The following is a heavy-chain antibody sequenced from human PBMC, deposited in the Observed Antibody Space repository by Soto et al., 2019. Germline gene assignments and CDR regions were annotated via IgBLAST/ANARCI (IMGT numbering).Heavy chain of an antibody. Sequence: ASVKVSCKASGYTFTSYGIHWVRQAPGQRLEWMGWINAANGDTKYSPKFQGRVTITRDTSASTAYMELSSLRSEDTAVYYCVRRTASATGIAWFDPWGQGTLVTVSS. CDR3: VRRTASATGIAWFDP. J-gene: IGHJ5*02. D-gene: IGHD6-13*01. V-gene: IGHV1-3*01. CDR1: GYTFTSYG. CDR2: INAANGDT.